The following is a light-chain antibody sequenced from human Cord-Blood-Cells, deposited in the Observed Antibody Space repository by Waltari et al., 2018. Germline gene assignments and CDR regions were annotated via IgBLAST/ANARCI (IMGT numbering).Light chain of an antibody. CDR3: SSYTSSSTL. CDR1: SSDVGGYNY. J-gene: IGLJ2*01. V-gene: IGLV2-14*01. CDR2: DVS. Sequence: PASVSGSPGQSITISCTGTSSDVGGYNYVSWYQQHPGKAPKLMIYDVSKRPSGVSNRFSGSKSGNTASLTISGLQAEDEADYYCSSYTSSSTLFGGGTKLTVL.